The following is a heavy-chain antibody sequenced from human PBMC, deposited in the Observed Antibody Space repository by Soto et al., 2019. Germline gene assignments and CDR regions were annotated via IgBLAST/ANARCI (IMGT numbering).Heavy chain of an antibody. V-gene: IGHV3-43*01. J-gene: IGHJ6*02. CDR2: ISWDGGST. Sequence: GGSLRLSCAASGFTFDDYTMHCVRQAPGKGLEWVSLISWDGGSTYYADSVKGRFTISRDNSKNSLYLQMNSLRTEDTALYYCAKDHYAVAGNGGMDVWGQGTTVRVSS. CDR3: AKDHYAVAGNGGMDV. D-gene: IGHD6-19*01. CDR1: GFTFDDYT.